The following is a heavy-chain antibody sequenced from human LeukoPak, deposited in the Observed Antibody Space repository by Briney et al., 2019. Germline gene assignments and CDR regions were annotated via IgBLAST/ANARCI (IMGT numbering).Heavy chain of an antibody. CDR2: IIPIFGTA. V-gene: IGHV1-69*13. J-gene: IGHJ4*02. Sequence: ASVNVSCKASGGTFSSYAISWVRQAPGQRLEWMGGIIPIFGTANYAQKFQGRVTITADESTSTAYMELSSLRSEDTAMYYCARASGGLYSSSWYAFDYWGQATLVTVSS. D-gene: IGHD6-13*01. CDR3: ARASGGLYSSSWYAFDY. CDR1: GGTFSSYA.